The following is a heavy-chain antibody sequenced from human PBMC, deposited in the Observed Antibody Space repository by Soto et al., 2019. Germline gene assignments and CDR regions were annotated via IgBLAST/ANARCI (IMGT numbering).Heavy chain of an antibody. CDR3: ARRMFYGYNSFDY. D-gene: IGHD5-18*01. Sequence: PGGSLRLSCAASGLVFSNYVVTWVGQPPGRGLEWVAAISGSGGVTDYADSVRGRFTISRDNSKNTLYLQMNSLRVEDTAVYFCARRMFYGYNSFDYWGQGALVTVSS. J-gene: IGHJ4*02. CDR1: GLVFSNYV. V-gene: IGHV3-23*01. CDR2: ISGSGGVT.